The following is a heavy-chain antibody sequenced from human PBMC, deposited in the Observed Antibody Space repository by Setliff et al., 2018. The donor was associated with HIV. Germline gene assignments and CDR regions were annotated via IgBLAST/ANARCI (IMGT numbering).Heavy chain of an antibody. J-gene: IGHJ4*02. CDR2: IKQDGSEK. CDR3: AKMALADTYLDY. Sequence: QPGGSLRLSCAASGFTFSTYWMNWVRQAPGKGLEWVANIKQDGSEKYYVDSVKGRFTISRDNAKNSLYLQMNSLRAEDTAVYYCAKMALADTYLDYWGQGTLVTVSS. CDR1: GFTFSTYW. V-gene: IGHV3-7*01. D-gene: IGHD6-19*01.